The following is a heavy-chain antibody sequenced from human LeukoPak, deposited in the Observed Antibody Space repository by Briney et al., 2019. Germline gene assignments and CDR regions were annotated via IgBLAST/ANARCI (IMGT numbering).Heavy chain of an antibody. J-gene: IGHJ4*02. CDR2: VRSKADGGTT. D-gene: IGHD1-14*01. V-gene: IGHV3-15*01. Sequence: PGGSLRLSCAASGFIVSDAWMTWVRQAPGKGLEWVGHVRSKADGGTTDYAASVKGRFTVSRDDSRSALYLQMNSLETEDTAVYYCTTGITYWGQGTPVTVSS. CDR3: TTGITY. CDR1: GFIVSDAW.